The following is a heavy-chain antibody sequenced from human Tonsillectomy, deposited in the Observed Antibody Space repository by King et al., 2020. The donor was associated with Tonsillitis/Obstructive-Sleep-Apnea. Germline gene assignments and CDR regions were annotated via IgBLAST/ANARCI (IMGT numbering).Heavy chain of an antibody. D-gene: IGHD4-23*01. CDR3: ARERGNYNWFDP. V-gene: IGHV1-2*06. Sequence: VQLVESGAEVKKPGASVKVSCTASGYTFTDYYLHWVRQAPGQGLEWMGRISPTSGGTNYAQKFQGRVTMTRDTSISTVYMDLHRLRSDDTAVYYCARERGNYNWFDPWGQGTLVTVSS. CDR2: ISPTSGGT. J-gene: IGHJ5*02. CDR1: GYTFTDYY.